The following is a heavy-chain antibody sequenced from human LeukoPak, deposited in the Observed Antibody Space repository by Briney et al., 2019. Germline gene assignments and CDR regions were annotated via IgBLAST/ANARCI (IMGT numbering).Heavy chain of an antibody. V-gene: IGHV3-23*01. CDR3: AKAPRLLSGMDV. CDR1: GFTFSSYA. Sequence: GSLRLSCAASGFTFSSYAMSWVRQAPGKGLEWVSAISGSGGSTYYADSVKGRFTISRDNSKNTLYLQMNSLRAEDTAVYYCAKAPRLLSGMDVWGQGTTVTVSS. CDR2: ISGSGGST. J-gene: IGHJ6*02.